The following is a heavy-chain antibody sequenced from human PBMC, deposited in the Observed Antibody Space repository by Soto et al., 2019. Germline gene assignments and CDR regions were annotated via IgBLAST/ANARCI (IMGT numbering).Heavy chain of an antibody. CDR1: GGSFSGYY. CDR2: INHRGST. Sequence: SQTLSLTCAVYGGSFSGYYWSWIRQPPGKGLEWIGEINHRGSTKYNPSLKSRVTISADTSKNQFSLKLSSVAAAVTSVYYCAKNKVETATFYHYYAMDVWGQWTTVTVSS. D-gene: IGHD2-2*01. J-gene: IGHJ6*02. CDR3: AKNKVETATFYHYYAMDV. V-gene: IGHV4-34*01.